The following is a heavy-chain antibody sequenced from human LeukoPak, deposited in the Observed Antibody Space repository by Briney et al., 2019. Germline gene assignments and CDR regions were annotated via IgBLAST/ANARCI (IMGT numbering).Heavy chain of an antibody. CDR1: GFTFGDFY. V-gene: IGHV3-11*05. CDR3: ARDSAGGYLLNYFDY. D-gene: IGHD1-26*01. J-gene: IGHJ4*02. Sequence: PGGSLRLSCAGSGFTFGDFYINWIRQAPGKGLEWISYISSSGSYTDYADSVRGRFTISRDNTKNSVYLQMTNLRAEDTAVYYCARDSAGGYLLNYFDYWGQGSLVTVSS. CDR2: ISSSGSYT.